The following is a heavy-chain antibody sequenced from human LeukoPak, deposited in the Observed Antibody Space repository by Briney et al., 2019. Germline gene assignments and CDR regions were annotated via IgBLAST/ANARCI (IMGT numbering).Heavy chain of an antibody. CDR2: INPNSGGT. CDR1: DYTFTSYG. D-gene: IGHD3-22*01. Sequence: GASVKVSCKASDYTFTSYGISWVRQAPGQGLEWMGWINPNSGGTNYAQKLQGRVTMTTDTSTSTAYMELRSLRSDDTAVYYCARGKIYYYDSSETGAFDIWGQGTMVTASS. V-gene: IGHV1-18*01. J-gene: IGHJ3*02. CDR3: ARGKIYYYDSSETGAFDI.